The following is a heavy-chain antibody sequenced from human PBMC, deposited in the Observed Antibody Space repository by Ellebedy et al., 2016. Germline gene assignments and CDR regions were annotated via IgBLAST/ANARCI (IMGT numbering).Heavy chain of an antibody. V-gene: IGHV3-7*01. CDR3: ARDRGGGPRYWYMDV. CDR1: GFTFSSYA. Sequence: GGSLRLSXAASGFTFSSYAMSWVRQAPGKGLEWVANIKQDGSEKYYVDSVKGRFTISRDNAKNSLYLQMNSLRAEDTAVYYCARDRGGGPRYWYMDVWGKGTTVTVSS. J-gene: IGHJ6*03. CDR2: IKQDGSEK. D-gene: IGHD2-8*02.